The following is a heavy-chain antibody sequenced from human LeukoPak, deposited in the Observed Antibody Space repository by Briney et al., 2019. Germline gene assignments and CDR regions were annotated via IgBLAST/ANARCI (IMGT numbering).Heavy chain of an antibody. Sequence: GGSLRLPCEGSGFTFSSHAMSWVRQAPGKGLEWVSVISGSSSTTYYADSVKGRFTISRDNAKNTLYLQMNSLRAEDTAVYYCARRIAAAAAPYYFDYWGQGTLVTVSS. CDR1: GFTFSSHA. J-gene: IGHJ4*02. CDR3: ARRIAAAAAPYYFDY. D-gene: IGHD6-13*01. CDR2: ISGSSSTT. V-gene: IGHV3-23*01.